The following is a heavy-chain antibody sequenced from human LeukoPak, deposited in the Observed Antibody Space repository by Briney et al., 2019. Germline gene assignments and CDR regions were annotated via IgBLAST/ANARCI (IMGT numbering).Heavy chain of an antibody. Sequence: SVKVSCKASGGTFSSYAISWVRQAPGQGLEWMGGIIPIFGTANYAQKFQGRVTITADESTGTAYMELSSLRSEDTAVYYCAKGIVVAGHFDYWGQGTLVTVSS. J-gene: IGHJ4*02. CDR1: GGTFSSYA. CDR2: IIPIFGTA. D-gene: IGHD6-19*01. CDR3: AKGIVVAGHFDY. V-gene: IGHV1-69*13.